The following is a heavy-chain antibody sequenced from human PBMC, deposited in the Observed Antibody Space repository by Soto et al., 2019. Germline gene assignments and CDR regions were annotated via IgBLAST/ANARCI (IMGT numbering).Heavy chain of an antibody. V-gene: IGHV5-51*01. J-gene: IGHJ6*02. Sequence: GESLKISCKGSGYSFSSYWIGWVRQMPGKGLEWMGIIYPGDSDTRYSPSFQGQVTMSADKSIRTAYLQWNSLKASDTAIYYCGRGDYSPYYHNGMYVGGQGTRLTASS. CDR2: IYPGDSDT. D-gene: IGHD4-4*01. CDR3: GRGDYSPYYHNGMYV. CDR1: GYSFSSYW.